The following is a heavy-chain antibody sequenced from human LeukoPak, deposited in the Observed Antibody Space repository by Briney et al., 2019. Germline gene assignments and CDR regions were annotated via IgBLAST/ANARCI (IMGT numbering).Heavy chain of an antibody. CDR3: ATFGPSGSYRGGDY. CDR2: MNPNSGNT. D-gene: IGHD1-26*01. V-gene: IGHV1-8*03. CDR1: VYTCTSYD. Sequence: GSSVTVSLKCSVYTCTSYDNNWMRQPTAQGLEGMGWMNPNSGNTAYAHKFHDRRTITRNTSINTAYMEMSSLRSDDTAVYYYATFGPSGSYRGGDYWGQGTLVTVSS. J-gene: IGHJ4*02.